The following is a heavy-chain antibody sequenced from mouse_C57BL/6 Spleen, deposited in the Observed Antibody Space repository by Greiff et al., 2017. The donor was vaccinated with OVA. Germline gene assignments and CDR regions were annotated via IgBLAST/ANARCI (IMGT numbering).Heavy chain of an antibody. CDR3: ARSSDYYGISYWYFDV. J-gene: IGHJ1*03. D-gene: IGHD1-1*01. CDR1: GYTFTSYG. CDR2: IYIGNGYT. Sequence: EVQLQQSGAELVRPGSSVKMSCKTSGYTFTSYGINWVKHRPGQGLEWIGYIYIGNGYTEYNEKFKGKATLTSDTSSSTAYMQLSSLTSEDSAIYFCARSSDYYGISYWYFDVWGTGTTVTVSS. V-gene: IGHV1-58*01.